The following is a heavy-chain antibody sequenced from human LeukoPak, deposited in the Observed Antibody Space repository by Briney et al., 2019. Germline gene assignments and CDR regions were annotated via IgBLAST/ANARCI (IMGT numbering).Heavy chain of an antibody. Sequence: SVTVSCKASGGTFSSYAISWVRQAPGQGLEWMGGIIPIFVTANYAQKFQGRVTITADESTSTAYMELSSLRSEDTAVYYCATVGLDYDSXGYPDYWGQGXXXXXSS. CDR1: GGTFSSYA. CDR3: ATVGLDYDSXGYPDY. V-gene: IGHV1-69*01. D-gene: IGHD3-22*01. CDR2: IIPIFVTA. J-gene: IGHJ4*02.